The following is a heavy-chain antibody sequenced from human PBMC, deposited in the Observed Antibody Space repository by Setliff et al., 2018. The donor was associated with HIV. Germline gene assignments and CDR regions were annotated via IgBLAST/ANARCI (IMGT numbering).Heavy chain of an antibody. D-gene: IGHD1-1*01. Sequence: PSETLSLTCTVSAGTVSGGSVSRGRYYWSWIRQPPGKGLEWIGFIYNSGSTNYNPSLKSRVTISVDTSKNQFSLKLSSVTAADTAVYYCAQLGMVDDFDYWGQGTLVTVSS. V-gene: IGHV4-61*01. CDR2: IYNSGST. J-gene: IGHJ4*02. CDR3: AQLGMVDDFDY. CDR1: GGSVSRGRYY.